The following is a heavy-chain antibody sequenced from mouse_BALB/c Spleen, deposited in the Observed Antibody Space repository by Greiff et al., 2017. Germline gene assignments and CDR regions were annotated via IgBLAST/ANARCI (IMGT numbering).Heavy chain of an antibody. CDR3: ARHYRDYYAMDY. J-gene: IGHJ4*01. CDR1: GFTFSSYT. V-gene: IGHV5-12-2*01. CDR2: ISNGGGST. Sequence: DVHLVESGGGLVQPGGSLKLSCAASGFTFSSYTMSWVRQTPEKRLEWVAYISNGGGSTYYPDTVKGRFTISRDNAKNTLYLQMSSLKSEDTAMYYCARHYRDYYAMDYWGQGTSVTVSS. D-gene: IGHD2-14*01.